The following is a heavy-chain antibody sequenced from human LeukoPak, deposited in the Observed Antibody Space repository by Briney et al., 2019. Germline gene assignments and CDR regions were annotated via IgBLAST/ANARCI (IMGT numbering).Heavy chain of an antibody. CDR1: GFTFSSYW. V-gene: IGHV3-74*01. Sequence: GGSLRLSCAASGFTFSSYWMHWVRQAPGKGLVWVSRIKFDGSNTNYADSVEGRFTISISRDNAKNTVYLQMNTLRAEDTAVYYCARFGSTTFAGYWGQGTLVTVSS. J-gene: IGHJ4*02. CDR3: ARFGSTTFAGY. CDR2: IKFDGSNT. D-gene: IGHD3-16*01.